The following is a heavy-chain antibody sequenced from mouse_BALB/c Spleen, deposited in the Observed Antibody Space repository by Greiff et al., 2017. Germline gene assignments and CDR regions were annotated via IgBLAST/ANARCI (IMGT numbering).Heavy chain of an antibody. CDR2: ISSGGST. Sequence: RLEWVASISSGGSTYYPDSVKGRFTISRDNARNILYLQMSSLRSEDTAMYYCAREGNGYGLDYWGQGTTLTVSS. V-gene: IGHV5-6-5*01. D-gene: IGHD1-1*02. J-gene: IGHJ2*01. CDR3: AREGNGYGLDY.